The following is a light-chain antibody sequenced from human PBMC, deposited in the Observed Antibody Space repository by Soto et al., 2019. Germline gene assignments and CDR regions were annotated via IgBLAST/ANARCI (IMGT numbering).Light chain of an antibody. V-gene: IGKV3-20*01. Sequence: EIVLTQSPGTLSLSPGERATLSCRASQSVSSSYLAWYQQKPGQAPRLLIYGASSRATGIPDRFSGSGSGTDFTLIISRLEPEDFAVYYCDQYDNSPRTFGQGT. J-gene: IGKJ1*01. CDR1: QSVSSSY. CDR3: DQYDNSPRT. CDR2: GAS.